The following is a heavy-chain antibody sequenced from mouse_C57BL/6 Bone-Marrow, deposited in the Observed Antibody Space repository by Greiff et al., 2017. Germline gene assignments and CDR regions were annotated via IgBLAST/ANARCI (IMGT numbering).Heavy chain of an antibody. J-gene: IGHJ1*03. CDR1: GFTFSSYA. CDR2: ISDGGSYT. Sequence: EVKLVESGGGLVKPGGSLKLSCAASGFTFSSYAMYWVRQTPEKRLEWVATISDGGSYTYYPENVKGRFTISRDNAKNNLYLQMSHLKSEDTAMYYCARGWGYFDVWGTGTTVTVSS. CDR3: ARGWGYFDV. V-gene: IGHV5-4*03. D-gene: IGHD3-3*01.